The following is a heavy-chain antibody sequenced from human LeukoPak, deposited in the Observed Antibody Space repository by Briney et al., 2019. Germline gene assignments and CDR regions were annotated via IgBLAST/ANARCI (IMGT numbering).Heavy chain of an antibody. CDR3: AREVGYGDYVDY. CDR2: IYYSGST. J-gene: IGHJ4*02. D-gene: IGHD4-17*01. V-gene: IGHV4-59*01. CDR1: GGSISSFY. Sequence: SETQSLTCTVSGGSISSFYWSWIRQPPGKGLEWLGYIYYSGSTNYNPSLKGRVTISVDTSKNQFSLKLSSVTAADTAVYYCAREVGYGDYVDYWGQGTLVTVSS.